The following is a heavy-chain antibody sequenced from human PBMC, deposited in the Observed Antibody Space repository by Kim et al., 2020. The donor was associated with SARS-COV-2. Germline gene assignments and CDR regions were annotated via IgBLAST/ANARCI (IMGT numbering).Heavy chain of an antibody. V-gene: IGHV3-30-3*01. CDR3: ARAPTPGPHSSSARGVGGMDV. D-gene: IGHD6-6*01. J-gene: IGHJ6*02. CDR2: ISYDGSNK. Sequence: GGSLRLSCAASGFTFSSYAMHWVRQAPGKGLEWVAVISYDGSNKYYADSVKGRFTISRDNSKNTLYLQMNSLRAEDTAVYYCARAPTPGPHSSSARGVGGMDVWGQGTTVTVSS. CDR1: GFTFSSYA.